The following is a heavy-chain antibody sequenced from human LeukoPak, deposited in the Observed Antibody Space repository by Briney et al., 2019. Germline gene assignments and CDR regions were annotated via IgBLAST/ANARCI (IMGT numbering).Heavy chain of an antibody. D-gene: IGHD3-10*01. V-gene: IGHV1-18*01. CDR2: ISAYNGNT. J-gene: IGHJ4*02. CDR1: GRIFSSYG. Sequence: ASVKVSCKASGRIFSSYGISWVRQAPGQGLEWMGWISAYNGNTNYAQKLQGRVTMTTDTSTSTAYMELRSLRSDDTAVYFCAREDDYGSRSFDYRGQGTLVTVSS. CDR3: AREDDYGSRSFDY.